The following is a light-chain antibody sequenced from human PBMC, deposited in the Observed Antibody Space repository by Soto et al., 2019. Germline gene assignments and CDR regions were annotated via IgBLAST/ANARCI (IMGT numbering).Light chain of an antibody. CDR2: STN. CDR3: VLYMGSGIWV. Sequence: QAVVTQEPSFSVSPGRTVTFTCGLSSGSVSTSYYPSWYQQTPGQAPRTLMYSTNIRSSGVPDRFSGSILGNKAALTITGAQEDDESDYYCVLYMGSGIWVFGGGTKLTVL. V-gene: IGLV8-61*01. J-gene: IGLJ3*02. CDR1: SGSVSTSYY.